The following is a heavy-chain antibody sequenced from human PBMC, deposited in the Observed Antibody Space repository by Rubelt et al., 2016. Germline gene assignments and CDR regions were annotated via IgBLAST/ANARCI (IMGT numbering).Heavy chain of an antibody. V-gene: IGHV4-59*01. Sequence: QVQLQESGPGLVKPSETLSLTCTVSGGSISSYYWSWIRQPPGKGLEWIGYIYYSGSNNYNPSLKSRVTISVDTSKNQFSLKLSSVTAADTAVYYCARADYGDYDDAFDIWGQGTMVTVSS. CDR1: GGSISSYY. CDR2: IYYSGSN. J-gene: IGHJ3*02. CDR3: ARADYGDYDDAFDI. D-gene: IGHD4-17*01.